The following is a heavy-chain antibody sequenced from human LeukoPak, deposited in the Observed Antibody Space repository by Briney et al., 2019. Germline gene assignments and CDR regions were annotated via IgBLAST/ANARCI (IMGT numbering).Heavy chain of an antibody. J-gene: IGHJ4*02. CDR2: LSSSGTYT. CDR3: ASDLDPSPFDY. Sequence: GGSLRLSCAASGFSFSDYYMTWIRQAPGKGLEWVSYLSSSGTYTNYADSVKGRFTISRDNAKNTLYLQMNSLRAEDTAVYYCASDLDPSPFDYWGQGTLVTVSS. CDR1: GFSFSDYY. V-gene: IGHV3-11*06.